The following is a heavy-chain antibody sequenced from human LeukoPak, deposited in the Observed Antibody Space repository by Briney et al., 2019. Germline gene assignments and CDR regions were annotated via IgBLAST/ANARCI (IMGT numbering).Heavy chain of an antibody. CDR3: ARTVVVVPAAMGSYYFDY. D-gene: IGHD2-2*01. Sequence: VSVKVSCKASGYTFTSYGISWVRQAPGQGLEWMGWISAYNGNTNYAQKLQGRVTMTTDTSTSTAYMELRSLRSDDTAVYYCARTVVVVPAAMGSYYFDYWGQGTLVTVSS. J-gene: IGHJ4*02. V-gene: IGHV1-18*04. CDR2: ISAYNGNT. CDR1: GYTFTSYG.